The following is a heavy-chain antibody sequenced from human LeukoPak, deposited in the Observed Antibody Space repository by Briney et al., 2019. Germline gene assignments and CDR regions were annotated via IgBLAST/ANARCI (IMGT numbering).Heavy chain of an antibody. CDR2: IKQDGSEK. Sequence: GSLRLSCAASGFTFSSYWMSWVRQAPGKGLEWVANIKQDGSEKYYVDSVKGRFTISRDNAKNSLYLQMNSLRAEDTAVYYCARTTEGYCRGRSCYSYYYYMDVWGKGTTVTVSS. CDR3: ARTTEGYCRGRSCYSYYYYMDV. J-gene: IGHJ6*03. V-gene: IGHV3-7*01. CDR1: GFTFSSYW. D-gene: IGHD2-15*01.